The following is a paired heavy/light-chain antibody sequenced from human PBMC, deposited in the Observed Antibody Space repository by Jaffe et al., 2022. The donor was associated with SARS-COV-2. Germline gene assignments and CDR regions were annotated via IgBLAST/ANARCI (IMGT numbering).Light chain of an antibody. J-gene: IGKJ4*01. CDR2: WAS. V-gene: IGKV4-1*01. Sequence: DIVMTQFPDSLAVSLGERATINCKSSQSVLYSSNNKNYLAWYQQKPGQPPKVLISWASTRESGVPDRFSGSGSGTDFTLTISSLQAEDVAVYYCQQYYSRSPITFGGGTKVEIK. CDR1: QSVLYSSNNKNY. CDR3: QQYYSRSPIT.
Heavy chain of an antibody. CDR3: ARQARSEYTYGPWYFDL. D-gene: IGHD5-18*01. V-gene: IGHV4-39*01. CDR2: IYYSGST. CDR1: GGSISSGSYY. J-gene: IGHJ2*01. Sequence: QLQLQESGPGLVKPSETLSLTCAVSGGSISSGSYYWGWIRQPPGKGLEWIGSIYYSGSTFDNPSLKSRVTISVDTSKNQFSLKLSSVTAADTAVYYCARQARSEYTYGPWYFDLWGRGTLVTVSS.